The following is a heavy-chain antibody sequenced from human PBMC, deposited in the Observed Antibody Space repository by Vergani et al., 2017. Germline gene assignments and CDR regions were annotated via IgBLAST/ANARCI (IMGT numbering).Heavy chain of an antibody. V-gene: IGHV7-4-1*02. CDR1: GYTFTSYA. CDR2: INTNTGNP. D-gene: IGHD3-9*01. CDR3: ARDKYYDILTGYLGRDGMDV. J-gene: IGHJ6*02. Sequence: QVQLVQSGSELKKPGASVKVSCKASGYTFTSYAMNWVRQAPGQGLEWMGWINTNTGNPTYAQGFTGRFVFSLDTSVSTAYLQISSLKAEDIAVYYCARDKYYDILTGYLGRDGMDVWGQGTTVTVSS.